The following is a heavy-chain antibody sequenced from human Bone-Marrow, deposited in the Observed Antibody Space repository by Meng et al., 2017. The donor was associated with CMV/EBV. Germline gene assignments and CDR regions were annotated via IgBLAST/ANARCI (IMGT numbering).Heavy chain of an antibody. Sequence: GESLKISCAASGFTFSSYSMNWARQAPGKGLEWVSYISSSSSTIYYADSVKGRFTISRDTAKSSLYLQMNSLRVEDTAVYFCARYGGYYDFWSGYGGYHYGIDVWGQGTTVTVSS. J-gene: IGHJ6*02. CDR1: GFTFSSYS. V-gene: IGHV3-48*04. CDR3: ARYGGYYDFWSGYGGYHYGIDV. D-gene: IGHD3-3*01. CDR2: ISSSSSTI.